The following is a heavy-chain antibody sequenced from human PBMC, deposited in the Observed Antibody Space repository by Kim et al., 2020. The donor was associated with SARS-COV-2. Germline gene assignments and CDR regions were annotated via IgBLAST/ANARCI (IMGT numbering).Heavy chain of an antibody. J-gene: IGHJ4*02. Sequence: NGNTNYAPKYQGRVTMTTDTSTSTVYRELRSLRSDDTAVYYCARTSTGDYWGQGTLVTVSS. D-gene: IGHD3-9*01. CDR2: NGNT. V-gene: IGHV1-18*01. CDR3: ARTSTGDY.